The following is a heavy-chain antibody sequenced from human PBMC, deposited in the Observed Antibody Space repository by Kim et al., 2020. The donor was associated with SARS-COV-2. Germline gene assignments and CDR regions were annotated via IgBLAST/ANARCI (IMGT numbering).Heavy chain of an antibody. D-gene: IGHD3-3*01. CDR3: SGSGYNYYYGMDV. J-gene: IGHJ6*02. CDR1: GGSISSYY. Sequence: SETLSLTCTVSGGSISSYYWSWIRQPAGKGLEWIGRIYTSGSTNYNPSLKSRVTMSVDTSKNQFSLKLSSVTAADTAVYYCSGSGYNYYYGMDVWGQGTTVTVSS. V-gene: IGHV4-4*07. CDR2: IYTSGST.